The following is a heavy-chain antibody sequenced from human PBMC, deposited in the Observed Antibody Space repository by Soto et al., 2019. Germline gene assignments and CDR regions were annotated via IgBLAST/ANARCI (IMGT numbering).Heavy chain of an antibody. J-gene: IGHJ5*02. CDR3: ARAADAPTPGYCTNGVCYWGVNWFDP. V-gene: IGHV6-1*01. CDR1: GDSVSSNSAA. Sequence: KQSQTLSLTCAISGDSVSSNSAAWNWIRQSPSRGLEWLGRTYYRSKWYNDYAVSVKSRITNNPDTSKNQCSLKLNSVTPEDTAVYYCARAADAPTPGYCTNGVCYWGVNWFDPWGQGTLVTVSS. CDR2: TYYRSKWYN. D-gene: IGHD2-8*01.